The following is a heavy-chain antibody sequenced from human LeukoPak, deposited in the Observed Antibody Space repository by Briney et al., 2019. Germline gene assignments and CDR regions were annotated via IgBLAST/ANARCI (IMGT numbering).Heavy chain of an antibody. V-gene: IGHV4-39*02. D-gene: IGHD3-22*01. CDR1: GGSISSSSYY. Sequence: SETLSLTCTVSGGSISSSSYYWGWIRQPPGKGLEWIVSIYYSGSTYYNPSLKSRVTISVDTSKNQFSLKLSSVTAADTAVYYCARDWGSSGYPDYWGQGTLVTVSS. CDR3: ARDWGSSGYPDY. CDR2: IYYSGST. J-gene: IGHJ4*02.